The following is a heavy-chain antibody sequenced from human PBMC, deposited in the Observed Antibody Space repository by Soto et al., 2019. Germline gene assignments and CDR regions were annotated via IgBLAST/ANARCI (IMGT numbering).Heavy chain of an antibody. V-gene: IGHV4-59*08. CDR1: GGSISSYY. D-gene: IGHD3-10*01. Sequence: SETLSLTCTVSGGSISSYYWSWIRQPPGKGLEWIGYIYYSGSTNYNPSLKSRVTISVHTSKNQFSLKLRSVTAADTAVYYCAGTMVRGVIRVSGYFDYWGQGTLVTVSS. J-gene: IGHJ4*02. CDR2: IYYSGST. CDR3: AGTMVRGVIRVSGYFDY.